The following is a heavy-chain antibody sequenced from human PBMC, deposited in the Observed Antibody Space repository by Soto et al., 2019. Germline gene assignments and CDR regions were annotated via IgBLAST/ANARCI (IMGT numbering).Heavy chain of an antibody. V-gene: IGHV3-7*03. CDR1: AVNFNTDG. CDR3: GRVPLDGNYANGVDV. CDR2: IDTDGSRK. J-gene: IGHJ6*02. D-gene: IGHD4-17*01. Sequence: GGSLRLSCAASAVNFNTDGMYWVRQAPGEGREWVANIDTDGSRKNYVHPVKGRFLISRDNAKNSLLLQMNSLRADDKAVYYCGRVPLDGNYANGVDVWGQGTTVTVSS.